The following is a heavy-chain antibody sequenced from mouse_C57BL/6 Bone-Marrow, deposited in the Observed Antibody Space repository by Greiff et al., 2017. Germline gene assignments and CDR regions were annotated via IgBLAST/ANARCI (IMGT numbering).Heavy chain of an antibody. CDR2: INPSNGGT. D-gene: IGHD1-1*01. Sequence: QVQLQQPGTELVKPGASVKLSCKASGYTFTSYWMHWVKQRPGQGLEWIGNINPSNGGTNYNEKFKSKATLTVDKSSSTAYMQLSSLTSEDYAVYYCARSALGYGSSLAWFAYWGQGTLVTVSA. CDR1: GYTFTSYW. CDR3: ARSALGYGSSLAWFAY. V-gene: IGHV1-53*01. J-gene: IGHJ3*01.